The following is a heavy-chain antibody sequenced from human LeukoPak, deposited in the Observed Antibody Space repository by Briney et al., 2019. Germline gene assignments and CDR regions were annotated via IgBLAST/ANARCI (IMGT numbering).Heavy chain of an antibody. CDR1: GGSISSYY. CDR3: ARDRYYGSGSYYNHYYGMDV. Sequence: SSETLSLTCTVSGGSISSYYWSWIRQPAGKGLEWIGRIYTSGSTNYNPSLKSRVTMSVDTSKNQFSLKLSSVTAADTAVYYCARDRYYGSGSYYNHYYGMDVWGQGTTVTVSS. D-gene: IGHD3-10*01. J-gene: IGHJ6*02. CDR2: IYTSGST. V-gene: IGHV4-4*07.